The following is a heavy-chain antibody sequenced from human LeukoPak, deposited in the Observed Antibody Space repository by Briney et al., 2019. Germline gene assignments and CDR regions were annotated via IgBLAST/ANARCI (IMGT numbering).Heavy chain of an antibody. Sequence: SETLSLTCTVSGGSISSSGHSWGWIRQPPGKGLEWTGTIYYTGRTYYNPSLKSRVTISVDTSKNQFSLRLSSVTAADTAVYYCARQALWFFDHWGQGTLVTVSS. CDR1: GGSISSSGHS. D-gene: IGHD2-21*01. V-gene: IGHV4-39*01. CDR3: ARQALWFFDH. J-gene: IGHJ4*02. CDR2: IYYTGRT.